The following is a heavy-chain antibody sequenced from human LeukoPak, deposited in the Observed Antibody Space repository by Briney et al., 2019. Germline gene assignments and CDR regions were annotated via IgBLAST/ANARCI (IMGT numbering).Heavy chain of an antibody. V-gene: IGHV3-23*01. CDR1: GFTVSSYG. D-gene: IGHD1-26*01. CDR3: AKDRTYSGSFDLPY. CDR2: ISGGGGST. J-gene: IGHJ1*01. Sequence: GGSLRLSCAASGFTVSSYGMSWVRQAPGKGLEWVSAISGGGGSTDYADSVKGRFTISRDNSKNTLYLQMNSLRAEDTAVYYCAKDRTYSGSFDLPYWGQGTLVTVSS.